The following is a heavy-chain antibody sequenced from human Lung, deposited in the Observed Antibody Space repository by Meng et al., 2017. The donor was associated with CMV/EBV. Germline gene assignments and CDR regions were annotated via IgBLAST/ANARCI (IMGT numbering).Heavy chain of an antibody. J-gene: IGHJ4*02. CDR3: ASSMATITFAFDY. V-gene: IGHV4-61*02. Sequence: LKHAVPALFTPSQPLAPSCTVSGGSISSGSYYWSWIRQPAGKGLEWIGRIYTSGSTNYNPSLKSRVTISVDTSKNQFSLKLSSVTAADTAVYYCASSMATITFAFDYWGQGTLVTVSS. CDR2: IYTSGST. CDR1: GGSISSGSYY. D-gene: IGHD5-24*01.